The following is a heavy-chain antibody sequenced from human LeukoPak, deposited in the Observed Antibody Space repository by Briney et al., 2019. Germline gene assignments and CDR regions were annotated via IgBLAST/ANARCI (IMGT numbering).Heavy chain of an antibody. Sequence: GGSLRLSCAASGFTFSDYYMSWVRQAPGKGLEWVSYISSSGSTIYYADSVKGRFTISRDNAKNSLYLQMNSLRAEDTAVYYCARVLDYGDYVVLVIRGGDAFDIWGQGTMVTVSS. CDR1: GFTFSDYY. J-gene: IGHJ3*02. CDR2: ISSSGSTI. D-gene: IGHD4-17*01. CDR3: ARVLDYGDYVVLVIRGGDAFDI. V-gene: IGHV3-11*01.